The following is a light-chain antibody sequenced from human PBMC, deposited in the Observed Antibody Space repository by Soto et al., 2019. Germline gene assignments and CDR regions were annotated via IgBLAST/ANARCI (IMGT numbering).Light chain of an antibody. J-gene: IGLJ1*01. V-gene: IGLV2-14*01. CDR1: SAGIGAYDH. Sequence: QSVLTQPASVSGSPGRSISISCAGTSAGIGAYDHVSWYQQHPGKAPKLIIYDVSSRPSGVSNRFSGSKSANTASLTIFGLQAEDEADYFCSSYTDFSLYVFGTGTKVTVL. CDR3: SSYTDFSLYV. CDR2: DVS.